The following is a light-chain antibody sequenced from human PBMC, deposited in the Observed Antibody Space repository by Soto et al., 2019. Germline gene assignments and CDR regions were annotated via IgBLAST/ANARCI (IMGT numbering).Light chain of an antibody. CDR3: QHYDNIPYT. Sequence: DIQMTQSPSSLSASVGDRVTITCQASQDISNYLSWHQQKPGKAPKVLISDASILEAGVPSRFSGRASGTEFTFTITSLQPEDIETYYCQHYDNIPYTFGQGTKVDIK. V-gene: IGKV1-33*01. CDR1: QDISNY. CDR2: DAS. J-gene: IGKJ2*01.